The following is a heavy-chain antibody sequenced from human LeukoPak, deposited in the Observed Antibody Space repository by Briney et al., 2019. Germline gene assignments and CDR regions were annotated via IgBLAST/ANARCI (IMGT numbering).Heavy chain of an antibody. CDR1: GFTFSNYA. V-gene: IGHV3-30*04. J-gene: IGHJ4*02. CDR2: ISYDGSNK. CDR3: ARDSLGDPTYYFDY. D-gene: IGHD3-10*01. Sequence: GGSLRLSCAASGFTFSNYAMSWVRQAPGKGLEWVAVISYDGSNKYHADSVKGRFTISRDNSKNTLYLQMNSLRAEDTAVYYCARDSLGDPTYYFDYWGQGTLVTVSS.